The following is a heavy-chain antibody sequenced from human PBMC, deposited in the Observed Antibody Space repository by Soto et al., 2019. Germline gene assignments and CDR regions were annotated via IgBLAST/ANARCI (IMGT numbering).Heavy chain of an antibody. V-gene: IGHV4-39*01. J-gene: IGHJ5*02. Sequence: QLQLQASGPGLVKPSETLSLICTVSGGSIQNNNYYWGWIRQPPGKSLEWLGNIFYRGSTNYHPSLKSRLTVSVAMSINQFSLNLPSVTAADTAVYYCALYDIFPGAWWFDPWGQGTLVIVSS. CDR3: ALYDIFPGAWWFDP. CDR2: IFYRGST. D-gene: IGHD3-9*01. CDR1: GGSIQNNNYY.